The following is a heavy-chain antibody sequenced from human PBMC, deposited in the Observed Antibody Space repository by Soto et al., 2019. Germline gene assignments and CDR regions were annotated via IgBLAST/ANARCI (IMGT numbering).Heavy chain of an antibody. CDR2: IWYDGSNK. Sequence: QVQLVESGGGVVQPGRSLRLSCAASGFTFSSYGMHWVRQAPGKGLEWVAVIWYDGSNKYYADSVKGRFTISRDNSKNTLYLQMNSLRAEDTAVYYCARDQITIFGVVIGGLDYWGQGTLVTVSS. CDR1: GFTFSSYG. D-gene: IGHD3-3*01. V-gene: IGHV3-33*01. J-gene: IGHJ4*02. CDR3: ARDQITIFGVVIGGLDY.